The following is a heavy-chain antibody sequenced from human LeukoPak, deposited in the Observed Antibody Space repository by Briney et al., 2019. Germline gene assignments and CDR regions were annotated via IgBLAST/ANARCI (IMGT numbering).Heavy chain of an antibody. Sequence: WQTLSLTCVVSGDSVPGSGFGWHWIRQSPSRGLEWLGKTYYWSKWYYDYAISVKSRITINPDTSRNQFALQLDSVTPDDTAMYFCARSENYAFDFWGPGVLVTISS. CDR3: ARSENYAFDF. CDR2: TYYWSKWYY. J-gene: IGHJ4*02. V-gene: IGHV6-1*01. D-gene: IGHD1-7*01. CDR1: GDSVPGSGFG.